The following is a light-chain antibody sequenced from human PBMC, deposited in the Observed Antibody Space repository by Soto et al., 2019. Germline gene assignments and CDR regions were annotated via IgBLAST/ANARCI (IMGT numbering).Light chain of an antibody. CDR1: DNIGSN. CDR2: AAS. CDR3: QQSYKILT. V-gene: IGKV1-39*01. Sequence: DIQLTQSPASLSASVGDRVTITCRASDNIGSNLNSYQHQTGTAPKLLIYAASSLQGGVPSRFSGSGYGTQFTLTISGLQTEDFATYYCQQSYKILTFGGGTWVDI. J-gene: IGKJ4*01.